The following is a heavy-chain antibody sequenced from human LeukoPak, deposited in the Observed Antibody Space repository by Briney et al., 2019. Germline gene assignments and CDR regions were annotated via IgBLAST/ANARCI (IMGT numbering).Heavy chain of an antibody. CDR1: GFTFSNAW. CDR3: AKDRRIPTDY. CDR2: IKSKTDGGTT. V-gene: IGHV3-15*01. Sequence: GGSLRLSCAASGFTFSNAWMSWVRQAPGKGLEWVGRIKSKTDGGTTDYAAPVKGRFTISRDDSKNTLYLQMNSLRAEDTAVYYCAKDRRIPTDYWGQGTLVTVSS. J-gene: IGHJ4*02.